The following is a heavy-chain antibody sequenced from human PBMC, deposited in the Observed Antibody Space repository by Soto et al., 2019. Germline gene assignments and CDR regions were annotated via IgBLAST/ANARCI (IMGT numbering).Heavy chain of an antibody. D-gene: IGHD3-3*01. CDR3: ARLPRDCNTSSCYYADH. Sequence: PGESLKISCRGSGYDFNTNWFGWVRQLPGRGLEGVGIMYPGESDTRYNPSLQGHVNLSVDVTVSTAFLHWRSQDTSDARMYFCARLPRDCNTSSCYYADHWGQGTQVTVSS. CDR2: MYPGESDT. CDR1: GYDFNTNW. J-gene: IGHJ4*02. V-gene: IGHV5-51*01.